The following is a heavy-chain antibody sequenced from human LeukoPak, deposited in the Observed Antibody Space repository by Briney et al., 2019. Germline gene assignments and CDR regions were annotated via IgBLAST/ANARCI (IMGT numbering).Heavy chain of an antibody. CDR2: INHSGST. V-gene: IGHV4-34*01. J-gene: IGHJ6*03. D-gene: IGHD3-3*01. CDR1: GGSFSGYY. CDR3: ARGVLRFLEWLGLRGYYVDV. Sequence: SETLSLTCAVYGGSFSGYYWSWIRQPPGKGLEWIGEINHSGSTNYNPSLKSRVTISVDTSKNQFSLKLSSVTAADTAVYYCARGVLRFLEWLGLRGYYVDVWGKGTTVTISS.